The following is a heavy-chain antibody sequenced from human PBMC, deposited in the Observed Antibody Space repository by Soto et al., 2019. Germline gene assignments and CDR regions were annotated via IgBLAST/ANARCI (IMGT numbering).Heavy chain of an antibody. CDR1: GGTFSSYA. D-gene: IGHD3-22*01. CDR3: ARDRGPSSGYYPYWFDP. V-gene: IGHV1-69*12. J-gene: IGHJ5*02. Sequence: QFQLVQSGAEVKKPGSSVKVSCKASGGTFSSYAITWVRQAPGQGLEWMGGIIPIFGTANYAQKFQARVTVTADESKSTAYMELSSLRSEDTAVYYCARDRGPSSGYYPYWFDPWGQGTLVTVSS. CDR2: IIPIFGTA.